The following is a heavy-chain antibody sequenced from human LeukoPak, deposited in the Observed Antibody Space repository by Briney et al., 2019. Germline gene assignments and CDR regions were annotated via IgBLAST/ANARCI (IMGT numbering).Heavy chain of an antibody. CDR2: TIPIFGTA. CDR1: GYTFTNNF. CDR3: ARDPYYYDSSGYPAPDFDY. Sequence: ASVKVSCKASGYTFTNNFMHWVRQAPGQGLEWMGGTIPIFGTANYAQKFQGRVTITADKSTSTAYMELSSLRSEDTAVYYCARDPYYYDSSGYPAPDFDYWGQGTLVTVSS. D-gene: IGHD3-22*01. V-gene: IGHV1-69*06. J-gene: IGHJ4*02.